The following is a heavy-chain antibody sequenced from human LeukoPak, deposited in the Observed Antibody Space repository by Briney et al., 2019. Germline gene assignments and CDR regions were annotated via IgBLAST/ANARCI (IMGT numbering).Heavy chain of an antibody. Sequence: ASVKVSCKASGYTFTGYYMHWVRQVPGQGLEWMGWINPNSGGTNYAQKFQGRVTMTRDTSISTAYMELSRLRSDDTAVYYCAREGAYYDSSGYQNAFDIWGQGTMVTVSS. V-gene: IGHV1-2*02. CDR2: INPNSGGT. CDR3: AREGAYYDSSGYQNAFDI. CDR1: GYTFTGYY. J-gene: IGHJ3*02. D-gene: IGHD3-22*01.